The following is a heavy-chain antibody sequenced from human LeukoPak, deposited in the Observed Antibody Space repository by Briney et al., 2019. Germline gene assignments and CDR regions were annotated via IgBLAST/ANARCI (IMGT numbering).Heavy chain of an antibody. J-gene: IGHJ4*02. CDR2: INHSGST. V-gene: IGHV4-34*01. D-gene: IGHD3-16*01. Sequence: SETLSLTCAVYGGSFSGNYWSWIRQPAGKGLEWIGEINHSGSTNYNPSLKSRVTISVDTSKNQFSLKLSSVTAADTAVYYCARVITSAREEVDYWGQGTLVTVSS. CDR3: ARVITSAREEVDY. CDR1: GGSFSGNY.